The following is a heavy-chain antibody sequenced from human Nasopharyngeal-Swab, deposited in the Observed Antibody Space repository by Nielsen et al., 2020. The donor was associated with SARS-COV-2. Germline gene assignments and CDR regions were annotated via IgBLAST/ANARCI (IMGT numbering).Heavy chain of an antibody. CDR1: VGSLSGYY. V-gene: IGHV4-34*01. D-gene: IGHD1-7*01. Sequence: SETLSLTCGVYVGSLSGYYWTWIRQPPGEGLEWIGEINHSGRTNYNPSLTSRVTIPVDTSKNQFSLKLSSVTAADTAVYYCARAPYNWNYANYWYFDLWGRGTLVTVSS. J-gene: IGHJ2*01. CDR2: INHSGRT. CDR3: ARAPYNWNYANYWYFDL.